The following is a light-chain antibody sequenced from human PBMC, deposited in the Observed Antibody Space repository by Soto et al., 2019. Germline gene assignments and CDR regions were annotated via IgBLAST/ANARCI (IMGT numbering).Light chain of an antibody. CDR2: DDS. CDR1: NIGSKS. V-gene: IGLV3-21*04. J-gene: IGLJ1*01. Sequence: SYELTQPPSVSVAPGKTAKISCGGTNIGSKSVHWYQQKPGQAPVLVIYDDSDRPSGIPERFSGSDSGNTATLTISRVEAGDEADYYCQVWDPSSEPPYVFGPRTKVTVL. CDR3: QVWDPSSEPPYV.